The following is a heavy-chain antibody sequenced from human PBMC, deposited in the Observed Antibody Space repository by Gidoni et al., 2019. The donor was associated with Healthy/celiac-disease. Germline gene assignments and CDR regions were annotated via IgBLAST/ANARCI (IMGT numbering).Heavy chain of an antibody. CDR2: IYYSGST. J-gene: IGHJ3*02. Sequence: QPQLQESGPGLVKPSETLSLTCTVSGGSISSSSYYWGWIRQPPGKGLEWIGSIYYSGSTYYNPSLKSRVTISVDTSKNQFSLKLSSVTAADTAVYYCARHKGLAAIPYAFDIWGQGTMVTVSS. D-gene: IGHD2-2*02. V-gene: IGHV4-39*01. CDR1: GGSISSSSYY. CDR3: ARHKGLAAIPYAFDI.